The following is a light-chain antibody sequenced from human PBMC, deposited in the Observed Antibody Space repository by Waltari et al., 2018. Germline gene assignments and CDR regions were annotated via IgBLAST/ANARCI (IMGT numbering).Light chain of an antibody. CDR2: GAS. CDR3: QQYDSSPRT. Sequence: EIVLTQSPGTLSLSPGERATLSCRASQSVSRSYLAWYQQKPGQAPRLLIYGASSRTTGIPDRFSVSGSGTDFTLTISRLEPEDFAVYYCQQYDSSPRTFGQGTKVEIK. CDR1: QSVSRSY. V-gene: IGKV3-20*01. J-gene: IGKJ1*01.